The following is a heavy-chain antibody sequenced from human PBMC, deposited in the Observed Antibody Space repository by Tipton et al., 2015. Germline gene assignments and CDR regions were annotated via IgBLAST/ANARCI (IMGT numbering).Heavy chain of an antibody. CDR1: GGTFNSYA. V-gene: IGHV1-69*01. D-gene: IGHD6-19*01. CDR2: ISPVFGAA. CDR3: AREGRETSGWFRVFDI. J-gene: IGHJ3*02. Sequence: QSGPEVKKPGSSVKVSCKASGGTFNSYALTWVRQGPGQGLEWMGGISPVFGAANYAQNFQGRVTITADESTTTAYMELISLRSEDTAVYFCAREGRETSGWFRVFDIWGQGTMVTVSS.